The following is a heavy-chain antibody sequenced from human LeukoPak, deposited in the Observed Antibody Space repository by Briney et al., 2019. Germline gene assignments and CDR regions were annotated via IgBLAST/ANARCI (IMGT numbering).Heavy chain of an antibody. CDR1: GFTFDDYA. CDR2: ISWNSVSI. Sequence: GGSLRLSCTASGFTFDDYAMHWVRQAPGKGLEWISSISWNSVSIGYADSVKGRFTISRDNSKNTLYLQMNSLRAEDTAVYYCASHPNGFLEWLFSFDYWGQGTLVTVSS. V-gene: IGHV3-9*01. J-gene: IGHJ4*02. CDR3: ASHPNGFLEWLFSFDY. D-gene: IGHD3-3*01.